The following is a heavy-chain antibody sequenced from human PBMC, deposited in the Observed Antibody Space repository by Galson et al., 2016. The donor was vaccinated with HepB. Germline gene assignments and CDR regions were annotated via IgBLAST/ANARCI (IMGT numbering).Heavy chain of an antibody. V-gene: IGHV3-21*01. CDR2: ITSSSHDI. CDR1: GFTFSSYS. Sequence: SLRLSCAASGFTFSSYSMNWVRQAPGKGLEWVSFITSSSHDIAYADSVRGRFTIPRDNAENSLYLQMNSLRAEDTGVYYWARDRLSTTWYYYALDVWGQGTTVTVSS. CDR3: ARDRLSTTWYYYALDV. J-gene: IGHJ6*02. D-gene: IGHD1-26*01.